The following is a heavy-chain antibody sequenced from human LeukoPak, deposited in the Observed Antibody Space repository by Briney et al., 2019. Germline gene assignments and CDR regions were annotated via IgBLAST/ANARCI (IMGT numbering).Heavy chain of an antibody. D-gene: IGHD1-14*01. J-gene: IGHJ4*02. CDR1: GFSFSDAW. CDR3: SRNADHDW. CDR2: IKRQTEGWAK. V-gene: IGHV3-15*01. Sequence: GGSLRLSCAGSGFSFSDAWLNWVRQTPEKGLELVARIKRQTEGWAKDYAAPVKGRFTISRDDSKSTVYLQMNSLEIEDTAVYYCSRNADHDWWGQGTLVTVSS.